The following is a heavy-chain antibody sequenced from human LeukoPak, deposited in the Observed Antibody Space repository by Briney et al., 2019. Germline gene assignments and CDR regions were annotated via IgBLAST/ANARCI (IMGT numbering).Heavy chain of an antibody. D-gene: IGHD3-3*01. CDR3: ARSYYDFWSGYYYYMDV. CDR1: GYSFTSYW. Sequence: GESLKISCKGSGYSFTSYWIGWVRQMPGKGLEWMGIIYPGDSDTRYSPSFQGQVTISADKSISTAYLQWSSLKASHTAMYYCARSYYDFWSGYYYYMDVWGKGTTVTVSS. CDR2: IYPGDSDT. V-gene: IGHV5-51*01. J-gene: IGHJ6*03.